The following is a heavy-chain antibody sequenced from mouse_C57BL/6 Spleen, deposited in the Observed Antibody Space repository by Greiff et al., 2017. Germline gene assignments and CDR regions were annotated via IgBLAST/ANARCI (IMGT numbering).Heavy chain of an antibody. D-gene: IGHD1-1*01. Sequence: EVMLVESGGGLVQPGQSLTLTCESNEYEFPSHDMSWVRQTPAKRLALVAAITSDGGSTYYPDTMDRPFIISRDNTKQPLYLQMSSLRSEDAALYYCARQGGSSYRESYFDVWGTGTTVTVSS. V-gene: IGHV5-2*01. CDR2: ITSDGGST. J-gene: IGHJ1*03. CDR3: ARQGGSSYRESYFDV. CDR1: EYEFPSHD.